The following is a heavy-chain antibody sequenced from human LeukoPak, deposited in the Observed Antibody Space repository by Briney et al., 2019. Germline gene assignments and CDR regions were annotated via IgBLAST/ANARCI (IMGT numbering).Heavy chain of an antibody. CDR3: AKDQLWLGIMDV. J-gene: IGHJ6*02. V-gene: IGHV3-23*01. CDR1: GFTFSGYA. Sequence: GGSLRLSCAASGFTFSGYAMSWVRQAPGKGLEWVSAISGSGGSTYYADSVKGRFTISRDNSKNTLYLQMNSLRAEDTAVYYCAKDQLWLGIMDVWGQGTTVTVSS. D-gene: IGHD3-10*01. CDR2: ISGSGGST.